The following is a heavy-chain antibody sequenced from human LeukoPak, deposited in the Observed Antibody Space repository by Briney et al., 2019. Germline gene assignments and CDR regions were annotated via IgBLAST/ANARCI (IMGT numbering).Heavy chain of an antibody. Sequence: GASVKVSCKASGGTFSSYAISWVRQAPGQGLEWMGRIIPILAIANYAQKFQGRVTITADKSTSTAYMELSSLRSEDTAVYYCARDVVVAAFYYYYGMDVWGQGTTVTVSS. J-gene: IGHJ6*02. D-gene: IGHD2-15*01. CDR3: ARDVVVAAFYYYYGMDV. V-gene: IGHV1-69*04. CDR2: IIPILAIA. CDR1: GGTFSSYA.